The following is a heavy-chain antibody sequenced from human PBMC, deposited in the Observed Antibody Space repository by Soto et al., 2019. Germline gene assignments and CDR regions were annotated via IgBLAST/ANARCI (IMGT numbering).Heavy chain of an antibody. CDR2: IYHSGST. D-gene: IGHD6-6*01. J-gene: IGHJ5*02. CDR3: ARYSSSSNWFDP. Sequence: PSETLSLTCAVSGGSISSGGYSWIWIRQPPGKGLEWIGYIYHSGSTYYNPSLKSRVTISVDRSKNQFSLKLSSVTAADTAVYYCARYSSSSNWFDPWGQGTLVTVSS. V-gene: IGHV4-30-2*01. CDR1: GGSISSGGYS.